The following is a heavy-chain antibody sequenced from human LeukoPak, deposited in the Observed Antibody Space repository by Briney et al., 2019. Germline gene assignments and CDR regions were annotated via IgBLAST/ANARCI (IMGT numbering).Heavy chain of an antibody. CDR1: GGSFSTNA. CDR2: IIPIFGSA. CDR3: ARGSYGSGFYLWFDP. J-gene: IGHJ5*02. V-gene: IGHV1-69*13. Sequence: ASVKVSCKASGGSFSTNAIAWLRQAPGQGLEWMGGIIPIFGSANYAQKFQGRVTINADESTSTAYMELRSLKSEDTAVYYCARGSYGSGFYLWFDPWGQGTQVTVSS. D-gene: IGHD3-10*01.